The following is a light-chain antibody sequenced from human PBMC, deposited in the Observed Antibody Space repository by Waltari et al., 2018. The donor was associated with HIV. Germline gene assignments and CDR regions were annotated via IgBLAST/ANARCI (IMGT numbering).Light chain of an antibody. CDR3: SSYITGSPFV. Sequence: QSALTQPASVSESPGQSIIISCTGTSSDIGGSTSVSWYQHHPGKAPKLIIYDVTKRPTGISNRFSGSKSGNTASLTISGLQTEDEADFYCSSYITGSPFVFGGGTKVTVL. J-gene: IGLJ2*01. CDR2: DVT. CDR1: SSDIGGSTS. V-gene: IGLV2-14*03.